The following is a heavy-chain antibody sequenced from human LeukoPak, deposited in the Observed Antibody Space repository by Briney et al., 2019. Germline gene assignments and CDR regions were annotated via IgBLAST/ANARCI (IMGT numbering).Heavy chain of an antibody. D-gene: IGHD4-23*01. CDR1: GFTFANYW. Sequence: GESLKISCEGSGFTFANYWIGWVRQMPGKGLEWMGIINPGDFDTIFSPSFQGQATISADKSISTAYLQWSSLKASDTAMYYCARLEHGGLFDYWGQGTLVTVSS. J-gene: IGHJ4*02. V-gene: IGHV5-51*01. CDR2: INPGDFDT. CDR3: ARLEHGGLFDY.